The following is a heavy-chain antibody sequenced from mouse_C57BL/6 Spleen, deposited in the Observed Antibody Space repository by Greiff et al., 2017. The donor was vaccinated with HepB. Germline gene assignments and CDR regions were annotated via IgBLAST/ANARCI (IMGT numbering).Heavy chain of an antibody. D-gene: IGHD1-1*01. CDR2: INPSNGGT. CDR3: AREGGPVVATDY. J-gene: IGHJ2*01. CDR1: GYTFTSYW. Sequence: VQLQQPGTELVKPGASVKLSCKASGYTFTSYWMHWVKQRPGQGLEWIGNINPSNGGTNYNEKFKSKATLTVDKSSSTAYMQLSSLTSEDSAVYHCAREGGPVVATDYWGQGTTLTVSS. V-gene: IGHV1-53*01.